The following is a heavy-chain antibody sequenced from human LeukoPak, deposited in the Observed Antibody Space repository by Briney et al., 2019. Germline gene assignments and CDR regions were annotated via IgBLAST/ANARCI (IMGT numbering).Heavy chain of an antibody. CDR1: GGSISSSSYY. Sequence: SETLSLTCTVSGGSISSSSYYWGWIRQPPGKGLEWIGSIYYSGSTYYNPSLKSRVTISVDTSKNQFSLKLSSVTAADTAVYYCARVSMVSAAGTRPLFDYWGQGTLVTVSS. CDR3: ARVSMVSAAGTRPLFDY. CDR2: IYYSGST. V-gene: IGHV4-39*07. D-gene: IGHD6-13*01. J-gene: IGHJ4*02.